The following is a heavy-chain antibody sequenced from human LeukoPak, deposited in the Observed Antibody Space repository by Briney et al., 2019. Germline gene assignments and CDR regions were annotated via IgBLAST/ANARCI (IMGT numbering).Heavy chain of an antibody. Sequence: SETLSLTCTVSGGSISSSSYYWGWIRQPPGKGLEWIGSIYYSGSTYYNPSLKSRVTISVDTSKNQFSLKLSSVTAADTAVYYCARQGLEGWLRLEPYYFDYWGQGTLVTVSS. V-gene: IGHV4-39*01. CDR3: ARQGLEGWLRLEPYYFDY. CDR1: GGSISSSSYY. CDR2: IYYSGST. D-gene: IGHD5-12*01. J-gene: IGHJ4*02.